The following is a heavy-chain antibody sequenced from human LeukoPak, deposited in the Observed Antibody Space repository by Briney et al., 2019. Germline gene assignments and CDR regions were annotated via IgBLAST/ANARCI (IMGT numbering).Heavy chain of an antibody. J-gene: IGHJ4*02. D-gene: IGHD3-9*01. CDR3: ASSGYLYYFDY. CDR1: GGSINSRTYY. CDR2: IYHSGST. Sequence: SETLSLTCTVSGGSINSRTYYWGWIRQPPGKGLEWIGSIYHSGSTYYNPSLKSRVTISVDTSKNQFSLKLSSVTAADTAVYYCASSGYLYYFDYWGQGTLVTVSS. V-gene: IGHV4-39*07.